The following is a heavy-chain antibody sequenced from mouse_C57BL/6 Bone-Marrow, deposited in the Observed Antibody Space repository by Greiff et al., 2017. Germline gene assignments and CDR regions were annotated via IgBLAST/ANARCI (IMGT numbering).Heavy chain of an antibody. J-gene: IGHJ2*01. D-gene: IGHD1-1*01. CDR3: TTPYYAKERDY. CDR2: IDPEDGDT. CDR1: GFNITDYY. V-gene: IGHV14-1*01. Sequence: EVQLQQSGAELVRPGASVKLSCTASGFNITDYYMHWVKQRPEQGLEWIGRIDPEDGDTEYAPKFQGKATMTADTSSNTAYLQLSSLTSEDTAVYYCTTPYYAKERDYWGQGTTLTVSS.